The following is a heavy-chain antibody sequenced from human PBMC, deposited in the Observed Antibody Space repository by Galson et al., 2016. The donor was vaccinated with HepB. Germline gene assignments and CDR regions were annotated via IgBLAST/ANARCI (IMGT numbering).Heavy chain of an antibody. V-gene: IGHV3-30*18. J-gene: IGHJ4*02. CDR2: TSADGSLN. CDR3: AKKLPGSYYAGADY. CDR1: GFTFSSYW. Sequence: LRLSCAASGFTFSSYWMYWVRQAPGKGLEWVAITSADGSLNYYADSVKGRFTISRGNSKNTLYLQMNSLRAEDTAVYYCAKKLPGSYYAGADYWGQGTLVAVSS. D-gene: IGHD3-10*01.